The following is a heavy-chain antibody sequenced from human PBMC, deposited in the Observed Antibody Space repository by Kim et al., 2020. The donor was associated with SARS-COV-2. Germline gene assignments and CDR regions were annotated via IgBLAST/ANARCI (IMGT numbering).Heavy chain of an antibody. V-gene: IGHV3-23*01. Sequence: DSGKGRFTISSDNSKSTLYLQMNSLRGEDTAVYYCAKDPSSSWDNWYFDLWGRGTLVTVSS. CDR3: AKDPSSSWDNWYFDL. D-gene: IGHD6-13*01. J-gene: IGHJ2*01.